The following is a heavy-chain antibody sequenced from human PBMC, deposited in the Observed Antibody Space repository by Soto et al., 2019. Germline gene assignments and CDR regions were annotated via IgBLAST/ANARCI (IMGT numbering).Heavy chain of an antibody. Sequence: EVQLLESGGGLVQPGGALTLSCAASGFTFRNYAMSWVRQAPGKGLEWVSGITESGDSTDYADSVKGRFTISRDNSKKRLYLQMNTLRDEDTAVYYCAKRDSVGPIRMHRFLVDYWGPGTLVTVSS. CDR1: GFTFRNYA. J-gene: IGHJ4*02. CDR2: ITESGDST. CDR3: AKRDSVGPIRMHRFLVDY. D-gene: IGHD1-26*01. V-gene: IGHV3-23*01.